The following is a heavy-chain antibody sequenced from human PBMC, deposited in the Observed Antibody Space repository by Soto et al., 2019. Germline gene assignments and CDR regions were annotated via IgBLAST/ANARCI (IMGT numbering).Heavy chain of an antibody. D-gene: IGHD2-2*01. CDR1: EYTFTIYA. CDR3: ARECSTSCPLGMDV. Sequence: APVTVSCGASEYTFTIYAMRWVRRAPGQRLEWMGWINAGNGNTKYSQKFQGRVTITRDTSASTAYMELSSLRSEDTAVYYCARECSTSCPLGMDVWGQGTTVTVSS. V-gene: IGHV1-3*01. J-gene: IGHJ6*02. CDR2: INAGNGNT.